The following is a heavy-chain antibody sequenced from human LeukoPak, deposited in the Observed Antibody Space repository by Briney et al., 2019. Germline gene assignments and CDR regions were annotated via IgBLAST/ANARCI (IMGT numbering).Heavy chain of an antibody. V-gene: IGHV4-59*01. D-gene: IGHD3-16*01. J-gene: IGHJ4*02. CDR3: ATGGGSEYRDFDY. Sequence: SETLSHTCTVSGGSLSSYYWSWIRQPPGKGLEWIGYIYYSGSTNYNPSLKSRVTISVDTSKNQFSLKLSSVTAADTAVYYCATGGGSEYRDFDYWGQGTLVTVSS. CDR1: GGSLSSYY. CDR2: IYYSGST.